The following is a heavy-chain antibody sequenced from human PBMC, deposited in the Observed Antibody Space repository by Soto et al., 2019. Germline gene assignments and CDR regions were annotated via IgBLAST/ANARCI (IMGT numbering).Heavy chain of an antibody. CDR1: GFTFSSYA. V-gene: IGHV3-30-3*01. Sequence: QVQLVESGGGVVQPGRSLRLSCAASGFTFSSYAMHWVRHAPGNGLEWVAVISYDGSNKYYADSVQGRFTISGSKSMNPRYLQMNSLRAEDTAVYYCTRARLDTPALDYWGQGTLVTVSS. D-gene: IGHD2-2*01. CDR3: TRARLDTPALDY. J-gene: IGHJ4*02. CDR2: ISYDGSNK.